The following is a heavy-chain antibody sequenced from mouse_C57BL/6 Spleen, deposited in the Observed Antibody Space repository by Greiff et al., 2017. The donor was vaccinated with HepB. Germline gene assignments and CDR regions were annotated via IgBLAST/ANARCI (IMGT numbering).Heavy chain of an antibody. D-gene: IGHD1-1*01. Sequence: EVKLMESGPGLVKPSQSLSLTCSVTGYSITSGYYWNWIRQFPGNKLEWMGYISYDGSNNYNPSLKNRISITRDTSKNQFFLQLNSVTTEDTATYDCERDQGYYYGSSYGFAYWGQGTLVTVSA. J-gene: IGHJ3*01. V-gene: IGHV3-6*01. CDR3: ERDQGYYYGSSYGFAY. CDR1: GYSITSGYY. CDR2: ISYDGSN.